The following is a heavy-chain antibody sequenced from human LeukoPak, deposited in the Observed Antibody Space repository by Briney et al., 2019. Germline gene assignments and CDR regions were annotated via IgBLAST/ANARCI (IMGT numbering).Heavy chain of an antibody. V-gene: IGHV4-59*01. J-gene: IGHJ4*02. CDR2: IHYSGST. CDR1: GGSISSYY. CDR3: ARVYYYDSSGYYYFDY. Sequence: SETLSLTCTVSGGSISSYYWSWIRQPPGKGLEWIGYIHYSGSTNYNPSLKSRVTISVDTSKNQFSLKLSSVTAADTAVYYFARVYYYDSSGYYYFDYRGQGTLVTVSS. D-gene: IGHD3-22*01.